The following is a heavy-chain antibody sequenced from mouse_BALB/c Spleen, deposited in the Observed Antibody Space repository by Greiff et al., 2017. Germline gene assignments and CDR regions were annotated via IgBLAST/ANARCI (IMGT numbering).Heavy chain of an antibody. J-gene: IGHJ3*01. Sequence: EVKLVESGGGLVKLGGSLKLSCAASGFTFSSYYMSWVRQTPEKRLELVAAINSNGGSTYYPDTVKGRFTISRDNAKNTLYLQMSSLKSEDTALYYCARHPNWDSWFAYWGQGTLVTVSA. D-gene: IGHD4-1*01. CDR3: ARHPNWDSWFAY. CDR2: INSNGGST. V-gene: IGHV5-6-2*01. CDR1: GFTFSSYY.